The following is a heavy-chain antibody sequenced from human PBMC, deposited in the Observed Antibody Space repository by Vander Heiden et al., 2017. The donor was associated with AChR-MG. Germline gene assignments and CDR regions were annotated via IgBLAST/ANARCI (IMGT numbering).Heavy chain of an antibody. Sequence: HVQLVESGGRVLQPGRSLGLSCAASGFTFSSDGMHWVRQAPGKGLEWVAVIWYDGSNKYYADSVKGRFTISRDNSKNTLYLQMNSLRAEDTAVYYCARDRLYGAPPLGYWGQGTLVTVSS. CDR2: IWYDGSNK. CDR1: GFTFSSDG. V-gene: IGHV3-33*01. CDR3: ARDRLYGAPPLGY. J-gene: IGHJ4*02. D-gene: IGHD3-10*01.